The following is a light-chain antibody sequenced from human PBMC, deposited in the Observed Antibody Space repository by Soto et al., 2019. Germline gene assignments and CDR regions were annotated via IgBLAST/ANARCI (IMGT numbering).Light chain of an antibody. CDR1: QSVSSN. CDR2: GAS. V-gene: IGKV3-15*01. Sequence: EIVMTQSPATLSVSPGERATLSCRASQSVSSNLAWYQQKPGQAPSLLIYGASTRATGVPARFSGSGSGTEYTLTNSSMLSEDFAVYYCQQYYNWSPWTFGQGTKVEIK. CDR3: QQYYNWSPWT. J-gene: IGKJ1*01.